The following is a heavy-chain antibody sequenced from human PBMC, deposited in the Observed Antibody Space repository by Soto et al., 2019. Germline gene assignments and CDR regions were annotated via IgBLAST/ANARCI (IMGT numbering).Heavy chain of an antibody. CDR2: IWYDGTKK. CDR1: GFSLRTYG. Sequence: QVQLVESGGGVVQSGRSLTLSCAASGFSLRTYGMHWLRRAPGKGLEWVAFIWYDGTKKFYANSVKGRSTISKDNSNNILYLQMRGLRAEDTAVYYCARDVLTAVAGSVNWFDPWGQGTLVTVSS. D-gene: IGHD6-19*01. CDR3: ARDVLTAVAGSVNWFDP. V-gene: IGHV3-33*01. J-gene: IGHJ5*02.